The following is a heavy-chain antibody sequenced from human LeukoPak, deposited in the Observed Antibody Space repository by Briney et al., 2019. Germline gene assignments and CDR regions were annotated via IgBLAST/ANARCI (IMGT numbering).Heavy chain of an antibody. CDR2: ISSSSSYI. CDR1: GFTFSSYS. J-gene: IGHJ4*02. CDR3: ARVESSGWYRYFDY. D-gene: IGHD6-19*01. Sequence: GGSLRLSCAASGFTFSSYSMNWVRQAPGKGLEWVSSISSSSSYIYYADSVKGRFTISRDNAKNSLYLQMNSLRAEDTAVYYCARVESSGWYRYFDYWGQGTLATVSS. V-gene: IGHV3-21*04.